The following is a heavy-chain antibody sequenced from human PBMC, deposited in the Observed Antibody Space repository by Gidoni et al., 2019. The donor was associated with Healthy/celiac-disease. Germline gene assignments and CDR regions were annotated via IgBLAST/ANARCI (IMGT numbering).Heavy chain of an antibody. CDR3: AKTIWPYYYDSSGYCDY. CDR1: GFTFSSYG. CDR2: ISYDGSNK. J-gene: IGHJ4*02. V-gene: IGHV3-30*18. Sequence: QVQLVESGGGVVQPGRSLRLSCAASGFTFSSYGMHWVRQAPGKGLEWVAVISYDGSNKYYADSVKGRFTISRDNSKNTLYLQMNSLRAEDTAVYYCAKTIWPYYYDSSGYCDYWGQGTLVTVSS. D-gene: IGHD3-22*01.